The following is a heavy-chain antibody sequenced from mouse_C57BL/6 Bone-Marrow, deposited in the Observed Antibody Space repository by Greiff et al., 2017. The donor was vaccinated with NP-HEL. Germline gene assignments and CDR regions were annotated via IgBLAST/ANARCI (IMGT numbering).Heavy chain of an antibody. CDR2: IDPENGDT. D-gene: IGHD1-1*01. CDR3: TTTTVDLVDY. J-gene: IGHJ4*01. V-gene: IGHV14-4*01. Sequence: EVKLQESGAELVRPGASVKLSCTASGFNIKDDYMHWVKQRPEQGLEWIGWIDPENGDTEYASKFQGKATITAVTSSNTAYLQLSSLTSEDTAVYYGTTTTVDLVDYWGQGTSVTVSS. CDR1: GFNIKDDY.